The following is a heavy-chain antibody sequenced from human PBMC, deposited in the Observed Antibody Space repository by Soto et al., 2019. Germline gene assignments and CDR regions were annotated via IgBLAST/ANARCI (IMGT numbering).Heavy chain of an antibody. CDR3: ARGYYYGSGRPTPGGMDV. CDR1: GYTFTNYD. J-gene: IGHJ6*02. V-gene: IGHV1-18*01. D-gene: IGHD3-10*01. Sequence: QVHLVQSGAEVKKPGASVKVSCKASGYTFTNYDINWVRQAPGQGLEWMGWISTYTGNTNYAQKLQGRVTMTTDTPTGTAYRERRSLRSYDTAVYYCARGYYYGSGRPTPGGMDVWGQGTTVTVSS. CDR2: ISTYTGNT.